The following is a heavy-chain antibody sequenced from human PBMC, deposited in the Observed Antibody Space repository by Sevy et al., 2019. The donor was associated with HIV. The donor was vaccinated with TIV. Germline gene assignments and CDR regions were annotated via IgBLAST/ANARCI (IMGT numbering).Heavy chain of an antibody. V-gene: IGHV3-23*01. Sequence: GGSLRLSCSGSGISISAYAMTWVRQTPGKGLEWVSGISAAGYSTYYADSVQGRFSISRDNSKNTFYLQMNSLRADDTAIYYCATVAYNDFLTGYPLHFHYRGQGSLVTVSS. CDR3: ATVAYNDFLTGYPLHFHY. D-gene: IGHD3-9*01. CDR2: ISAAGYST. J-gene: IGHJ4*02. CDR1: GISISAYA.